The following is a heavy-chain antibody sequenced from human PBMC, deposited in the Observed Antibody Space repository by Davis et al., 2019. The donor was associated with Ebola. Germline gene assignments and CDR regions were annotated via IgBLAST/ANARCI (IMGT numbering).Heavy chain of an antibody. CDR3: VRGLTMIVPDS. Sequence: GESLKISCAASGFTFSNYWIHWVRLAPGKGPVWVSRINTDGTTTTYADSVKGRFTISRDNAKNTLYLQMNSLRAEDTAVYYCVRGLTMIVPDSWGQGTLVTVSS. D-gene: IGHD3-22*01. V-gene: IGHV3-74*01. CDR2: INTDGTTT. CDR1: GFTFSNYW. J-gene: IGHJ4*02.